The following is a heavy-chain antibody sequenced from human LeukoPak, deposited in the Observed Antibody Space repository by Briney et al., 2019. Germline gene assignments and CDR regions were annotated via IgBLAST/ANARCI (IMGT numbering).Heavy chain of an antibody. CDR2: VYHSGSA. CDR1: GGSFSGYY. V-gene: IGHV4-34*01. Sequence: SETLSLTCAVYGGSFSGYYWSWIRQPPGKGLEWIGSVYHSGSAYYNPSLKSGFTISVDTSKNQFSLKVNFVTAADTAVYYCARSGGSGSPFDSWGQGTLVTVSS. D-gene: IGHD3-10*01. J-gene: IGHJ4*02. CDR3: ARSGGSGSPFDS.